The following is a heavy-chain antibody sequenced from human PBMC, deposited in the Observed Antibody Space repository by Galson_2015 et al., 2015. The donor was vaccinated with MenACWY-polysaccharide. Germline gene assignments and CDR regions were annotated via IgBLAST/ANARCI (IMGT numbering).Heavy chain of an antibody. J-gene: IGHJ4*02. CDR2: IKNDGTAK. CDR3: AKDRHWNSFGC. Sequence: SLRLSCAPSGFIFSNYWMSWVRLTPGKGLEWLGNIKNDGTAKNYVDSVKGRFTFSRDNTKNSLYLQMSSLREEDAAVYYGAKDRHWNSFGCWGQGTLVTVSS. V-gene: IGHV3-7*04. D-gene: IGHD1/OR15-1a*01. CDR1: GFIFSNYW.